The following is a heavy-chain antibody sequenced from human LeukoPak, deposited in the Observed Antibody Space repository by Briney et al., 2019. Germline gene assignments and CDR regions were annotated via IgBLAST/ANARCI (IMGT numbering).Heavy chain of an antibody. CDR2: IIPIFGTA. Sequence: SVKVSCKASGGTFSSYAISWVRQAPGQGLEWMGGIIPIFGTANYAQKFQGRVTITADESTSTAYMELSSLRSEDTAVYYCARLSAAGDYVDYWGQGTLVTVSS. V-gene: IGHV1-69*01. CDR3: ARLSAAGDYVDY. D-gene: IGHD6-13*01. J-gene: IGHJ4*02. CDR1: GGTFSSYA.